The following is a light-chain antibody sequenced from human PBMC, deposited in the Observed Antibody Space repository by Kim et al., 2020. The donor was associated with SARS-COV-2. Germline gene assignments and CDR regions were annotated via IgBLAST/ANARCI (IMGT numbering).Light chain of an antibody. CDR3: SSYGGSHNFV. J-gene: IGLJ2*01. V-gene: IGLV2-8*01. CDR2: EVS. CDR1: SSYVGAYNY. Sequence: GQPGTISCTGTSSYVGAYNYVSWFRQYPGKAPKLIIYEVSKRPSGVPDRFSGSKSGNTASLTVSGLQAEDEADYHCSSYGGSHNFVFGGGTQLTVL.